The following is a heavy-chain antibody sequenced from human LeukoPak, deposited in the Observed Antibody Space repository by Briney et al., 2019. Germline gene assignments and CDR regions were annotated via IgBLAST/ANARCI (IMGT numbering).Heavy chain of an antibody. V-gene: IGHV3-23*01. CDR2: ISGSGDST. Sequence: GGSLRLSCAASGFTFSSYAMSRVRQAPGKGLEWVSAISGSGDSTYYADSVKGRFTISRDNSKNTLYLQMNSLRAEDTAVYYCATSSGSTYYFDYWGQGTLVTVSS. D-gene: IGHD3-10*01. CDR3: ATSSGSTYYFDY. CDR1: GFTFSSYA. J-gene: IGHJ4*02.